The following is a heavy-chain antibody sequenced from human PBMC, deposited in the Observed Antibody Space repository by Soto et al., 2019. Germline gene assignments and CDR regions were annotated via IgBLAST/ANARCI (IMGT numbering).Heavy chain of an antibody. CDR2: ISSSSSYI. V-gene: IGHV3-21*01. J-gene: IGHJ3*02. CDR1: GFTFSSYS. CDR3: ARVGGSGSYYNSLDAFDI. Sequence: GGSLRLSCAASGFTFSSYSMNWVRQAPGKGLEWVSSISSSSSYIYYADSVKGRLTISRDNAKNSLYLQMNSLRAEDTAVYYCARVGGSGSYYNSLDAFDIWGQGTMVTVSS. D-gene: IGHD3-10*01.